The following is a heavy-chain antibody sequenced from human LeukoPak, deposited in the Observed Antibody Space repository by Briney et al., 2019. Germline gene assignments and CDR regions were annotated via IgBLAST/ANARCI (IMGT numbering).Heavy chain of an antibody. V-gene: IGHV4-39*07. D-gene: IGHD3-10*01. CDR3: AREHRDGSGSYYDY. CDR1: GGSISSSSYY. J-gene: IGHJ4*02. Sequence: SETLSLTCTVSGGSISSSSYYWGWIRQPPGKGLEWIGEFIHSGSTNYNPSLKSRVTISVDTSKNQFSLKLSSVTAADTAVYYCAREHRDGSGSYYDYWGQGTLVTVSS. CDR2: FIHSGST.